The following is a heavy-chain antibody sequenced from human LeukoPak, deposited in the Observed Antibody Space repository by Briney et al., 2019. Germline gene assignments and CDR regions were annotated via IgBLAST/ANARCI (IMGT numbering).Heavy chain of an antibody. V-gene: IGHV3-11*01. CDR3: ARGGGLRFLYLLVISDAFDI. CDR2: ISSSGSTI. J-gene: IGHJ3*02. D-gene: IGHD3-3*01. Sequence: GGSLRLSCAASGFTFSDYYMSWIRQAPGKGLERVSYISSSGSTIYYEDSVKGRLTISRDNAKKSLYLQMISLRAQDTALYYCARGGGLRFLYLLVISDAFDIWGQGTMVTVSS. CDR1: GFTFSDYY.